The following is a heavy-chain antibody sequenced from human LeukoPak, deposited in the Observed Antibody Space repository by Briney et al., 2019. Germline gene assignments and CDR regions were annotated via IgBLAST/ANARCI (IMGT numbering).Heavy chain of an antibody. CDR2: FDPEDGET. Sequence: ASVKVSCKVSGYTLTELSMHWVRQAPGKGLEWMGGFDPEDGETIYAQKFQGRVTMTEDTSTDTAYMELSSLRSEDTAVYYCARDEDYYYGMDVWGQGTTVTVSS. CDR1: GYTLTELS. J-gene: IGHJ6*02. V-gene: IGHV1-24*01. CDR3: ARDEDYYYGMDV.